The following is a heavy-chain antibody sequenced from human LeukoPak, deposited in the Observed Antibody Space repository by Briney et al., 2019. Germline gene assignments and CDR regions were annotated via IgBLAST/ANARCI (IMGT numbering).Heavy chain of an antibody. CDR3: VGADYDILTGYYIDY. J-gene: IGHJ4*02. CDR1: GFTFSSFE. CDR2: ISSSGDTL. D-gene: IGHD3-9*01. V-gene: IGHV3-48*03. Sequence: GSLRLSCAASGFTFSSFEMHWVRQAPGKGLEWVSYISSSGDTLYYANSMKGRFTISRDNAKNSPYLQMNSLRAEDTAVYYCVGADYDILTGYYIDYWGQGTLVTVSS.